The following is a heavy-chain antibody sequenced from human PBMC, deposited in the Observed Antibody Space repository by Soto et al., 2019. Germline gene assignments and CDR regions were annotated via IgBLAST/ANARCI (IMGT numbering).Heavy chain of an antibody. CDR1: GDSINSDKYY. Sequence: QLQLQESGPGLVKPSETLSLTCSVSGDSINSDKYYWGWIRQPPGKGREWIGSIYFRGNTYYNPSLQTRVTISLDKSKSQFSQKLNSVTAADSAVYFCARLEGLATISYYFDFWGQGALVTVSS. D-gene: IGHD3-9*01. J-gene: IGHJ4*02. V-gene: IGHV4-39*01. CDR3: ARLEGLATISYYFDF. CDR2: IYFRGNT.